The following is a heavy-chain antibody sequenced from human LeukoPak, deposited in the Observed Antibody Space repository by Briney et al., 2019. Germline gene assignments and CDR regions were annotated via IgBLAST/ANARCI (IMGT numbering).Heavy chain of an antibody. J-gene: IGHJ4*02. V-gene: IGHV4-39*07. D-gene: IGHD2-15*01. CDR2: IYYSGST. Sequence: SETLSLTCTVSGGSISSSSYYWGWIRQPPGKGLEWIGSIYYSGSTYYNPSLKSRVTISVDTSKNQFSLKLSSVTAADTAVYYCAREGLRCSGGSYLFDYWGQGTLVTVSS. CDR3: AREGLRCSGGSYLFDY. CDR1: GGSISSSSYY.